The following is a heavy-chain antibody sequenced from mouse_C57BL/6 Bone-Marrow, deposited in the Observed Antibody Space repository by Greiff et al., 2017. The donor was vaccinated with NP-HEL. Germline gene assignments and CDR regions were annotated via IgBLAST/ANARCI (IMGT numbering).Heavy chain of an antibody. J-gene: IGHJ4*01. CDR3: ARGFIYYGNYDYAMDY. V-gene: IGHV1-69*01. D-gene: IGHD2-1*01. Sequence: QVQLQQPGAELVMPGASVKLSCKASGYTFTSYWMHWVKQRPGQGLEWIGEIDPSDSYTNYNQKFKGKSTLTVDNSSSTAYMQLSSLTSEDSAVYYCARGFIYYGNYDYAMDYWGQGTSVTVSS. CDR1: GYTFTSYW. CDR2: IDPSDSYT.